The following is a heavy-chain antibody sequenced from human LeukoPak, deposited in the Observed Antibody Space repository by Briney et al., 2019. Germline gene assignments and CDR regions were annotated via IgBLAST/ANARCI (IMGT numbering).Heavy chain of an antibody. CDR2: INHSGST. V-gene: IGHV4-34*01. J-gene: IGHJ5*02. CDR1: GGSFSGYY. D-gene: IGHD4-17*01. Sequence: SETLSLTCAVYGGSFSGYYWSWIRQPPGKGLEWIGEINHSGSTNYNPSLKSRVTISVDTSKNQFSLKLSSVTAADTAVYYCARGNYGDYGEFDPWGQGTLVTVPS. CDR3: ARGNYGDYGEFDP.